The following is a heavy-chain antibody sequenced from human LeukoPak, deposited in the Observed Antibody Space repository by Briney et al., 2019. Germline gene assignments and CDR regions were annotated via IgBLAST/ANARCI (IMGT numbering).Heavy chain of an antibody. Sequence: ASVKVSCKASGYTFTSYGISWVRQAPGQGLEWMGWISAYNGNTNYAQKLQGRVTMTTDTSTSTAYMELRSLRSDDTAVYYCARVGYYDILTGQNNWFDPWGQGTLVTVSS. J-gene: IGHJ5*02. CDR3: ARVGYYDILTGQNNWFDP. D-gene: IGHD3-9*01. V-gene: IGHV1-18*01. CDR2: ISAYNGNT. CDR1: GYTFTSYG.